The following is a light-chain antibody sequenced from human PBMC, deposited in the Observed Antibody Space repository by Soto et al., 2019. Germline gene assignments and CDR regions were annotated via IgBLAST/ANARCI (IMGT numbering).Light chain of an antibody. V-gene: IGKV1-17*01. CDR1: QGIRND. CDR2: AAS. CDR3: LQHSTYPLT. Sequence: DIQMTQFPSSLSASVGDRVTITCRASQGIRNDLGWYQQKPGKAHKLLIYAASSLQSGVPSRFSGSGSGTEFTLAISSLQPEDSSTFYCLQHSTYPLTFGQGTKVEIK. J-gene: IGKJ1*01.